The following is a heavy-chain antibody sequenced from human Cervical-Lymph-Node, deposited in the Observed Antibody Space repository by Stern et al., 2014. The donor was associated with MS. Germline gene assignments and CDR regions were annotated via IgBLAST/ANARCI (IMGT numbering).Heavy chain of an antibody. CDR3: ARDSRDYVRYYYYGMDV. D-gene: IGHD4-17*01. CDR1: GFTFSSYG. CDR2: IWYDGSNK. V-gene: IGHV3-33*01. J-gene: IGHJ6*02. Sequence: QVQLVQSGGGVVQPGRSLRLSCAASGFTFSSYGMHWVRQDPGKGLEWVAVIWYDGSNKYYADSVKGRFTISRDNSKNTLYLQMNSLRAEDTAVYYCARDSRDYVRYYYYGMDVWGQGTTVTVSS.